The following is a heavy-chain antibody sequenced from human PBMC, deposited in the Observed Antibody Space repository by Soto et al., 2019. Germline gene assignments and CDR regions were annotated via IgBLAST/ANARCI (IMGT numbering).Heavy chain of an antibody. V-gene: IGHV1-8*01. CDR3: ARGICSGGSCCPGFDY. Sequence: QVQLVQSGAEVKKPGASVKVSCKASGYTFTSYDINWVRQATGQGLEWMGWMNPNSGNTGYAQKFQGRVTMTRNTSISTAYMELSSLRSEDTAVYYCARGICSGGSCCPGFDYWGQGTLVTVSS. CDR2: MNPNSGNT. CDR1: GYTFTSYD. J-gene: IGHJ4*02. D-gene: IGHD2-15*01.